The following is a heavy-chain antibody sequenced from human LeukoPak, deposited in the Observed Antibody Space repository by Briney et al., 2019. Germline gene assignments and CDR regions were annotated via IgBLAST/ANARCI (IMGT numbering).Heavy chain of an antibody. CDR2: IYHSGST. CDR3: ARHPGTSGYQYWYFDL. Sequence: SETLSLTCAVSGYSISSGYYWDWFRQPPGKGLEWIGTIYHSGSTYYNPSLKSRVTISVDTSKNQFSLKLSSVTAADTAVYYCARHPGTSGYQYWYFDLWGRGTLVTVSS. D-gene: IGHD5-12*01. V-gene: IGHV4-38-2*01. CDR1: GYSISSGYY. J-gene: IGHJ2*01.